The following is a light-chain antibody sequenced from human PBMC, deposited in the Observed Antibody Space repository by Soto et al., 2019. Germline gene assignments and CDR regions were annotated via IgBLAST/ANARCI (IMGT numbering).Light chain of an antibody. CDR3: LLDYAYFWA. CDR1: QGIRSA. J-gene: IGKJ1*01. Sequence: AIQMTQSPSSRCASGGDRVNITCGTSQGIRSALGWYQQKPGKVPKLLIYAASTLQSGVPSRFSGSGSGRDFTLTISSLQPEDFATYYCLLDYAYFWAFGQGTKVDIK. V-gene: IGKV1-6*01. CDR2: AAS.